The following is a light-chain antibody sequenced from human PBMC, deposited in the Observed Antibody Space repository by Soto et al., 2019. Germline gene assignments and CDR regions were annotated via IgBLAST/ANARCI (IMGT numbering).Light chain of an antibody. J-gene: IGLJ1*01. Sequence: QSVLTQPASVSGSPGQSITISCTGTSSDVGGYNYVSWYQQHPGKAPKLMIYDVSNRPSGVSSRSSGSKSGNTASLTISGLQAEDEADYYCSSFTSSSTRVFGAGTKVTVL. CDR3: SSFTSSSTRV. CDR1: SSDVGGYNY. CDR2: DVS. V-gene: IGLV2-14*03.